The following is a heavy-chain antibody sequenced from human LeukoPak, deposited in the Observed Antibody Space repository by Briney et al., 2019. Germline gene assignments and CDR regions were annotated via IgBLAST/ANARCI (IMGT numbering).Heavy chain of an antibody. CDR1: GFTFSSYA. V-gene: IGHV3-23*01. CDR3: AKDQVWIVVGSFDY. CDR2: ISGSGGST. J-gene: IGHJ4*02. D-gene: IGHD3-22*01. Sequence: PGGSLRLSCAASGFTFSSYAMSWVRQAPGKGLEWVSGISGSGGSTYYADSVEGRFTISRDNSKNTLYLQMTSLRAEDTAVYYCAKDQVWIVVGSFDYWGQGTLVTVSS.